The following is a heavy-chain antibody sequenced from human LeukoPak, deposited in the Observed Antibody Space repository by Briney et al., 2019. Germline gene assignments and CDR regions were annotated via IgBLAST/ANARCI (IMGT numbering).Heavy chain of an antibody. CDR2: IDTNTGNP. CDR1: EYTFTTDYA. Sequence: ASVKVSCKASEYTFTTDYAMNWVRQAPGQGLEWMGWIDTNTGNPTYAQGFTGRFVFSLDTSVSTAYLQISSLKAEDTAVYYCARQSGGGYASVDYWGLGTLVTVSS. D-gene: IGHD2-2*01. CDR3: ARQSGGGYASVDY. J-gene: IGHJ4*02. V-gene: IGHV7-4-1*02.